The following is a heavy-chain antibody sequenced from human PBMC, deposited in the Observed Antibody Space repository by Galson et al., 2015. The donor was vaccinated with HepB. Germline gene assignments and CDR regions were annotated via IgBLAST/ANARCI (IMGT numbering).Heavy chain of an antibody. CDR2: IRSKANSYST. CDR1: GFTFSGSA. V-gene: IGHV3-73*01. D-gene: IGHD6-13*01. Sequence: SLRLSCAASGFTFSGSAIHWVRQASGKGPEWVGRIRSKANSYSTSYAPSLKGRFTNSSADSTNMAYLHMKSLNTEDTAVYYCTRWGDPSGYSSRWGQGTLVTVSA. J-gene: IGHJ4*02. CDR3: TRWGDPSGYSSR.